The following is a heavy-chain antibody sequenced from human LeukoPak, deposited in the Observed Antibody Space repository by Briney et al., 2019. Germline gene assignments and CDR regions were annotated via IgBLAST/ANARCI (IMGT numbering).Heavy chain of an antibody. J-gene: IGHJ4*02. V-gene: IGHV3-74*01. D-gene: IGHD6-13*01. CDR3: ASGYSSSSGALYY. Sequence: GGSLRLSCAASGFTFSSSWTHWVRQAPGKGLVWVSRINPDGSSMTYADSVKGRFTISRDNAKNTLYLQMNSLRAEDMAVYYCASGYSSSSGALYYWGQGTLVAVSS. CDR1: GFTFSSSW. CDR2: INPDGSSM.